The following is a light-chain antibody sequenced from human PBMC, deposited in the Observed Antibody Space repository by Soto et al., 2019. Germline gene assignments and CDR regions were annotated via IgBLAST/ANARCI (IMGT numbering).Light chain of an antibody. Sequence: TMMTQSPDTLSVSLGERATLSCRASQSLRSSLAWYQQKPGQAPRLLIYDASTRATGIPARFSGSGSGTDFTLTISGLQSEDFAVYYCQQYNNWPQTLGQGT. CDR2: DAS. J-gene: IGKJ1*01. CDR1: QSLRSS. CDR3: QQYNNWPQT. V-gene: IGKV3-15*01.